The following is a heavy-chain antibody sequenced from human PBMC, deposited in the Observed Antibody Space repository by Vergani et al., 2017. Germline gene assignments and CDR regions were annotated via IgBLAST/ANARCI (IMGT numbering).Heavy chain of an antibody. CDR1: GFTFSRYA. CDR2: ISGSGGST. V-gene: IGHV3-23*04. Sequence: VQLVESGGGLVKPGGSLRLSCAASGFTFSRYAMSWVRQAPGKGLEWVSAISGSGGSTYYADSVKGRFTISRDNSKNTLYLQMNSLGAEDTAVYYCAKDNIQRYSPLHWGQGTLVTVSS. D-gene: IGHD2-15*01. J-gene: IGHJ4*02. CDR3: AKDNIQRYSPLH.